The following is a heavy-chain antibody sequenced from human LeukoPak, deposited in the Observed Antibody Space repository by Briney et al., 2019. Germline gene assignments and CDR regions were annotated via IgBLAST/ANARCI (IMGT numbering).Heavy chain of an antibody. Sequence: ASVKVSCKASGYTFTSYDINWVRQATGQGLEWMGWMNPNSGNTGYAQKFQGRVTVTRNTSISTAYMELSSLRSEDTAVYYCARIETSHYDFWSGSYYWGQGTLVTVSS. D-gene: IGHD3-3*01. CDR3: ARIETSHYDFWSGSYY. CDR1: GYTFTSYD. V-gene: IGHV1-8*01. CDR2: MNPNSGNT. J-gene: IGHJ4*02.